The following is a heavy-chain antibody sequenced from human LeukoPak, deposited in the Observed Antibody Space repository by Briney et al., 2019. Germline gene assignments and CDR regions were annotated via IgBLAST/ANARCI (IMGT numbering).Heavy chain of an antibody. CDR2: INHSGST. Sequence: SETLSLTCAVYGGSFSGYYWSWIRQPPGKGLEWIGEINHSGSTNYNPSLKSRVTISVDTSRNQFSLKLSSVTAADTAVYYCARGTMTTVTYYFDYWGQGTLVTVSS. CDR1: GGSFSGYY. V-gene: IGHV4-34*01. D-gene: IGHD4-17*01. J-gene: IGHJ4*02. CDR3: ARGTMTTVTYYFDY.